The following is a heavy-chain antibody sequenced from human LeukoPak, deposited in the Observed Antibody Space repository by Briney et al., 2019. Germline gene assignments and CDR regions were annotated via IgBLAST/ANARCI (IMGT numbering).Heavy chain of an antibody. J-gene: IGHJ5*02. D-gene: IGHD6-19*01. CDR3: ARDQQWLVAWFGP. CDR1: GFTFDDYG. Sequence: PGWSLRLSCAASGFTFDDYGMSWARHPPAKGVEGVSGMNWNGGSTGYADSVKGRFTISRDNAKNSRYLQMNSLRAEDTALYYCARDQQWLVAWFGPWGQGTLVTVSS. CDR2: MNWNGGST. V-gene: IGHV3-20*04.